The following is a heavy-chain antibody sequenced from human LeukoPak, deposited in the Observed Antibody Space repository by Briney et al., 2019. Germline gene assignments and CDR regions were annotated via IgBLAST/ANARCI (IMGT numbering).Heavy chain of an antibody. J-gene: IGHJ4*02. V-gene: IGHV4-61*02. CDR1: GGSISSGSYY. D-gene: IGHD5-24*01. CDR2: IYTSGST. Sequence: SETLSLTCTVSGGSISSGSYYWSWIRQPAGKGLEWIGRIYTSGSTNYNPSLKSRVTISVDTSKNQFSLKLSSVTAADTAVYYCARAGVMSTIGRFDYWGQGTLVTVSS. CDR3: ARAGVMSTIGRFDY.